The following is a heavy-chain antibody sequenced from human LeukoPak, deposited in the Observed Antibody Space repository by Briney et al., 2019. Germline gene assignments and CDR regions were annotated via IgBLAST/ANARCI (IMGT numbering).Heavy chain of an antibody. Sequence: GGSLRLSCAASGFTFSSYWMSWVRQAPGKGLEWVANIKQDGSEKYYVDSLKGRFTISRDNAKNSLYLQMDSLTAEDTAIYYCARSLRVAVAASYWGQGTLVTVSS. CDR2: IKQDGSEK. D-gene: IGHD6-19*01. CDR1: GFTFSSYW. J-gene: IGHJ4*02. CDR3: ARSLRVAVAASY. V-gene: IGHV3-7*01.